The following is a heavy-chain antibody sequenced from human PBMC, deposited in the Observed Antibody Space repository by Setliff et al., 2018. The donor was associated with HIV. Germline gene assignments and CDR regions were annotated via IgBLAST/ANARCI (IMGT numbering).Heavy chain of an antibody. J-gene: IGHJ3*02. V-gene: IGHV1-46*01. CDR3: ASAGAWQRNALDI. CDR1: GYSFTNHY. CDR2: INPTGGST. Sequence: ASVKVSCKPSGYSFTNHYMHWVRQAPGQRLEWMGVINPTGGSTRNTQKFQGRVAMTRDTSTSTVCMELSSLRSEDTAVYYCASAGAWQRNALDIWGQGTMVTVSS. D-gene: IGHD5-12*01.